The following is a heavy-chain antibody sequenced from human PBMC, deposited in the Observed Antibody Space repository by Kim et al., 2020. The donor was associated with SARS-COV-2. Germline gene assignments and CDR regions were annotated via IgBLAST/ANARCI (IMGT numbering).Heavy chain of an antibody. V-gene: IGHV4-59*01. Sequence: SETLSLTCTVSGGSISSYYWSWIRQPPGKGLEWIGYIYYSGSTNYNPSLKSRVTISVDTCKNQFSLKLSSVTAADTAVYYCARDRSDYGSGSYYDYYYGMDVWGQGTTVTVSS. CDR1: GGSISSYY. CDR2: IYYSGST. D-gene: IGHD3-10*01. CDR3: ARDRSDYGSGSYYDYYYGMDV. J-gene: IGHJ6*02.